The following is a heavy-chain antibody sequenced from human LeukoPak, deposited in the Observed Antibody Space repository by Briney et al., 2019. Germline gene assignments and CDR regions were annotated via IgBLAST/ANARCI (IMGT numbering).Heavy chain of an antibody. J-gene: IGHJ4*02. CDR1: GFTFSSYG. CDR2: ISYDGSNK. Sequence: GGSLRLSCAVSGFTFSSYGMHWVRQAPGKGLEWVAVISYDGSNKYYADSVKGRFTISRDNSKNTLYLQMNSLRAEDTAVYYCAKDMYSSGWSFDYWGQGTLVTVSS. D-gene: IGHD6-19*01. CDR3: AKDMYSSGWSFDY. V-gene: IGHV3-30*18.